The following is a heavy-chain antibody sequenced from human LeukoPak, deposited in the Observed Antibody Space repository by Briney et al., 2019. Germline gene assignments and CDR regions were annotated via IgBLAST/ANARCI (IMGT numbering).Heavy chain of an antibody. D-gene: IGHD6-6*01. Sequence: GGSLRLSCAASGFTFSSYAMSWVRQAPGKGLEWVSYISSSGSTIYYADSVKGRFTISRDNAKNSLYLQMNSLRAEDTAVYYCARTRPEYSSYFDYWGQGTLVTVSS. CDR1: GFTFSSYA. J-gene: IGHJ4*02. CDR2: ISSSGSTI. CDR3: ARTRPEYSSYFDY. V-gene: IGHV3-48*03.